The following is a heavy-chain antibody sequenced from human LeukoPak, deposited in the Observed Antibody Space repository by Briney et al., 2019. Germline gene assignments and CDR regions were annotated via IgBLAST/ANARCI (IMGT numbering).Heavy chain of an antibody. CDR1: GYSITSSSW. J-gene: IGHJ3*02. V-gene: IGHV4-28*03. D-gene: IGHD6-6*01. CDR2: IYHSGTT. Sequence: SDTLSLTCAVSGYSITSSSWWGWIRQPPGKGLEWIGYIYHSGTTYYNPSLQSRVTMSVDKSKNQFSLKMSSVTAADTAVYYCARVSSDAFDIWGQGTMVTVSS. CDR3: ARVSSDAFDI.